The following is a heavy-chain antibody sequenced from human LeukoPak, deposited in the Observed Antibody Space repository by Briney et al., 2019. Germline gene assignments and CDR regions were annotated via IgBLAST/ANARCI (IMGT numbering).Heavy chain of an antibody. Sequence: PGGSLRLSCAASGFTFSDYYMSWIRQAPGKGLESLSYISGSGSDISYADSVNGRLTVSRDNAKKSLYLQMNSLRPEDTAMYYCSRGPRRLDYWGQGTLVTVSS. J-gene: IGHJ4*02. CDR3: SRGPRRLDY. V-gene: IGHV3-11*01. CDR1: GFTFSDYY. CDR2: ISGSGSDI.